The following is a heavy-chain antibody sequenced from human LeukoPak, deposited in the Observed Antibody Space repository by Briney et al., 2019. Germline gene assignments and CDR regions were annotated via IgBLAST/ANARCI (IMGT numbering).Heavy chain of an antibody. Sequence: GGSLRLSRAASGFTFSSYWMSWVRQAPGKGLEWVANIKQDGSEKYYVDSVKGRFTISRDNAKNSLYLQTNSLRAEDTAVYYCARTYSSGWPFDYWGQGTLVTVSS. CDR3: ARTYSSGWPFDY. CDR2: IKQDGSEK. J-gene: IGHJ4*02. D-gene: IGHD6-19*01. CDR1: GFTFSSYW. V-gene: IGHV3-7*01.